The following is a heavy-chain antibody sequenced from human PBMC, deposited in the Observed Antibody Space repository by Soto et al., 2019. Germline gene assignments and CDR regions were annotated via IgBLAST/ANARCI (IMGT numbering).Heavy chain of an antibody. CDR2: IKQDGSEK. J-gene: IGHJ4*02. V-gene: IGHV3-7*01. CDR3: ARDFAVSPVAGVLYDY. CDR1: GFTFSSHC. D-gene: IGHD6-19*01. Sequence: EVQLVESGGGLVQPGGSLRLSCAASGFTFSSHCMSWVRQAPGKGLEWVANIKQDGSEKYYVDSVKGRFTISRDNAKNSLYLQMNSLRAEDTAVYYCARDFAVSPVAGVLYDYWGQGTLVTVSS.